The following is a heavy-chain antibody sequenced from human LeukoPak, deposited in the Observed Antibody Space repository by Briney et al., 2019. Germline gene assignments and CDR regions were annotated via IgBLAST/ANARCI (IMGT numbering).Heavy chain of an antibody. CDR3: ARGRGFAVRGVIIDEYYFDY. V-gene: IGHV3-53*01. D-gene: IGHD3-10*01. J-gene: IGHJ4*02. CDR2: IYSGGST. Sequence: GGSLRLSCAASGFTVSSNYMSWVRQAPGKGLEWVSVIYSGGSTYYADSVKGRFTISRDNSKNTLYLQMNSLRAEDTAVYYCARGRGFAVRGVIIDEYYFDYWGQGTLVTVSS. CDR1: GFTVSSNY.